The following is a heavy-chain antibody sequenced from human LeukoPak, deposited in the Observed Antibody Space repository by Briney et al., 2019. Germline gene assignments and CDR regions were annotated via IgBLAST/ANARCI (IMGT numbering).Heavy chain of an antibody. Sequence: GGSLRLSCAASGFTFSSYAMSWVRQAPGKGLEWVSAISGSGGSTYYADSVKGRFTISRDNSKNTLYLQMKSLRAEDTAVYYCAKEDRRITIFGVVTNWFDPWGQGTLVTVSS. V-gene: IGHV3-23*01. D-gene: IGHD3-3*01. J-gene: IGHJ5*02. CDR1: GFTFSSYA. CDR3: AKEDRRITIFGVVTNWFDP. CDR2: ISGSGGST.